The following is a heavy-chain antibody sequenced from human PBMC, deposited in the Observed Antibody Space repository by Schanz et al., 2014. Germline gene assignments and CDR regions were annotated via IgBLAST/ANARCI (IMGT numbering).Heavy chain of an antibody. V-gene: IGHV3-23*04. Sequence: EVQLVEYGGGLVQPGESLRLSCAVSGFTVNTNYMSWVRQAPGKGLEWVSTISGSGGSTYYADSVKGRFTISRDNSKNTLSLQLNSLRADDTAVYYCAKHLYQYNYYGMDVWGQGTTVTVSS. CDR2: ISGSGGST. CDR3: AKHLYQYNYYGMDV. CDR1: GFTVNTNY. D-gene: IGHD2-2*02. J-gene: IGHJ6*02.